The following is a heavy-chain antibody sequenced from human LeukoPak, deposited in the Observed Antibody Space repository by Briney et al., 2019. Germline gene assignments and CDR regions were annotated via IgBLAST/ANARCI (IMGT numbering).Heavy chain of an antibody. CDR1: GFTFSSNW. V-gene: IGHV3-23*01. J-gene: IGHJ4*02. CDR2: ISGSGDST. D-gene: IGHD3-10*01. Sequence: GGFLLLSSAAAGFTFSSNWMSFLRQTPGKGLEWVSGISGSGDSTFYADSVKGRFTISRDNSRNTLYLQMSSLRPEDTAVYYCTKWSGFGDDWGQGTLVTVSS. CDR3: TKWSGFGDD.